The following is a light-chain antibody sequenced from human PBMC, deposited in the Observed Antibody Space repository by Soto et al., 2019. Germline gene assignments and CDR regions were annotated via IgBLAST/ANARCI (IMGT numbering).Light chain of an antibody. CDR1: SSNIGAGYD. CDR3: AAWDDSMSVYV. V-gene: IGLV1-40*01. Sequence: QSALTQPPSVSGAPAQRVTISCTGSSSNIGAGYDVHWYQQLPGTAPKLLIYDNRNRPSGVPDRFSGSKSGTSASLAITGLQAEDEADYYCAAWDDSMSVYVLGNGTKVTVL. J-gene: IGLJ1*01. CDR2: DNR.